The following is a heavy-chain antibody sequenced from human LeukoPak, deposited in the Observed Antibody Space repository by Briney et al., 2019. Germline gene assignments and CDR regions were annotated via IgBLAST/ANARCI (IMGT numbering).Heavy chain of an antibody. V-gene: IGHV3-23*01. CDR1: GFTFSIYG. CDR3: TKDVEHF. J-gene: IGHJ1*01. D-gene: IGHD1/OR15-1a*01. Sequence: GGFLRLSCAASGFTFSIYGMSWVRQAPGKGLEWVSAISSNGAGRYYADSVRGRFTISRDNSKNTLYLQMNGLRAEDTAVYYCTKDVEHFWGQGTLVTVSS. CDR2: ISSNGAGR.